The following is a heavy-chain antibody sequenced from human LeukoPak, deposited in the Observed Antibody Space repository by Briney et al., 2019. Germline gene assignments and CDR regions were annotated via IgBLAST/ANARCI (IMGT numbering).Heavy chain of an antibody. CDR2: ISYEGSNK. Sequence: GGSLRLSCVTSGFTFSSYGMHWVRQAPDKGLEWVAVISYEGSNKYYADSVKGRFTISRDNSKNTLYLQMNSLRAEDTAVYYCAKGGGSSGHYGGPDYWGQGTLVTVSS. CDR1: GFTFSSYG. V-gene: IGHV3-30*18. J-gene: IGHJ4*02. D-gene: IGHD3-22*01. CDR3: AKGGGSSGHYGGPDY.